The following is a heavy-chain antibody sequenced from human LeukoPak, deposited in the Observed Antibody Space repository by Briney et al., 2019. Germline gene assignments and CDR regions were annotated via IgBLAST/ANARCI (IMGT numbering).Heavy chain of an antibody. CDR1: GFTFSDYY. D-gene: IGHD3-22*01. Sequence: GGSLRLSCAASGFTFSDYYMSWIRQAPGKGLEWVSYISNSGSTMYYADSVKGRFTISRDNSKNTLYLQMNSLRAEDTAVYYCAKDLAPYYYDSSGFDFDIWGQGTMVTVSS. V-gene: IGHV3-11*01. J-gene: IGHJ3*02. CDR3: AKDLAPYYYDSSGFDFDI. CDR2: ISNSGSTM.